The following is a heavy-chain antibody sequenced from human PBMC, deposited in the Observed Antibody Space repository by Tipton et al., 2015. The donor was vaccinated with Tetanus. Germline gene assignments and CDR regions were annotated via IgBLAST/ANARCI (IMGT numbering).Heavy chain of an antibody. J-gene: IGHJ4*02. CDR1: GYTFTSYD. V-gene: IGHV1-8*01. CDR3: ATYRSGWYNYFDY. CDR2: MNPSIGNT. D-gene: IGHD6-19*01. Sequence: QSGAEVKKPGASVKVSCKASGYTFTSYDINWVRQATGQGLEWMGWMNPSIGNTDYAQKFQGRVTMTRNTSISTAYMELSSLRSEDTAVYYCATYRSGWYNYFDYWGQGTLVTVSS.